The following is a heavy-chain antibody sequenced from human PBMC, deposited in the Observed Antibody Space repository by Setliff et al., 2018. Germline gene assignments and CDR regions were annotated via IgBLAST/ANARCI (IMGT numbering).Heavy chain of an antibody. CDR1: GYTFTNHY. D-gene: IGHD5-12*01. J-gene: IGHJ6*03. CDR3: ARERGDIVSTTSHYYYMDV. CDR2: INPIFGTT. V-gene: IGHV1-46*01. Sequence: ASVKVSCKASGYTFTNHYMHWVRQAPGQGLEWMGMINPIFGTTDYAQKFQGRVTITTDESTSTAYMEMSSLRSEDTAVYYCARERGDIVSTTSHYYYMDVWGKGTTVTVSS.